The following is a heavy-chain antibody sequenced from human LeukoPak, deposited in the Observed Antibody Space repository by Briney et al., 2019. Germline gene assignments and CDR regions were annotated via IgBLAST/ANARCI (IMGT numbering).Heavy chain of an antibody. J-gene: IGHJ4*02. Sequence: GASVKVSCKVSGYTLTELSIHWMRQAPGKGLEWMGSFDPDDGATIYAEKFQGRITMTEDTSTETAYMELSRLRSEDTAVYCCATTFMTTVTTDYWGQGTLVTVSS. CDR3: ATTFMTTVTTDY. D-gene: IGHD4-17*01. V-gene: IGHV1-24*01. CDR1: GYTLTELS. CDR2: FDPDDGAT.